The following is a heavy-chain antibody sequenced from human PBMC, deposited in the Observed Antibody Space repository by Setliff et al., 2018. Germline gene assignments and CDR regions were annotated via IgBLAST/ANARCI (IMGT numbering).Heavy chain of an antibody. CDR1: GGTFSSYG. V-gene: IGHV1-69*05. CDR2: TIPIFGTT. J-gene: IGHJ6*03. CDR3: AREGVDTRSSTDYRYYMDV. D-gene: IGHD5-18*01. Sequence: SVKVSCKASGGTFSSYGISWVRQAPGQGLEWMGGTIPIFGTTNYAQKFQGGVTIITDESTSTAYMELSSLTSADTAVYYCAREGVDTRSSTDYRYYMDVWGKGTTVTVSS.